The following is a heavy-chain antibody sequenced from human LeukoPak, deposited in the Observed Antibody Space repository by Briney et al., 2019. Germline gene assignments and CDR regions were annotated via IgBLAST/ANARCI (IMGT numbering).Heavy chain of an antibody. V-gene: IGHV4-31*03. J-gene: IGHJ4*02. CDR2: IYNSGST. CDR3: ASHVPRTAAFDS. CDR1: GGSISSGGYY. Sequence: SETLSLTCTVSGGSISSGGYYWSWIRQHPGKGLEWIGYIYNSGSTYYNPSLKSRVTISVDTSKNQFSLRLNSVTAADTAVYYCASHVPRTAAFDSWGQGTPVTVSS. D-gene: IGHD4-17*01.